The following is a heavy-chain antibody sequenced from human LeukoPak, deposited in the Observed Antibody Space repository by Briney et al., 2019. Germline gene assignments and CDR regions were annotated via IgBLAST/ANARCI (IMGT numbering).Heavy chain of an antibody. CDR2: IIPILGIA. V-gene: IGHV1-69*04. J-gene: IGHJ4*02. CDR3: ARDRGYSGYEGIDY. D-gene: IGHD5-12*01. Sequence: ASVKVSCKASGGTFSSYAISWVRQAPGQGLEWMGRIIPILGIANYAQKFQGRVTITADKSTSTAYMELSSLRSEDTAVYYCARDRGYSGYEGIDYWGQGTLVTVSS. CDR1: GGTFSSYA.